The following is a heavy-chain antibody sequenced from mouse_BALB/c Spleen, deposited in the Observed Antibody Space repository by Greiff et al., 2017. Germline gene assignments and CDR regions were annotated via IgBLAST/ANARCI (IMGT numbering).Heavy chain of an antibody. V-gene: IGHV5-9-3*01. D-gene: IGHD2-1*01. CDR2: ISSGGSYT. J-gene: IGHJ4*01. CDR1: GFTFSSYA. CDR3: ARPDGNYVSAMDY. Sequence: VQLQQSGGGLVKPGGSLKLSCAASGFTFSSYAMSWVRQTPEKRLEWVATISSGGSYTYYPDSVKGRFTISRDNAKNTLYLQMSSLRSEDTAMYYCARPDGNYVSAMDYWGQGTSVTVSS.